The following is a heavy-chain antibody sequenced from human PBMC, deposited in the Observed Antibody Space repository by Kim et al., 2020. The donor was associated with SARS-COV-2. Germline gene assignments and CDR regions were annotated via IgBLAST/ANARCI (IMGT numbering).Heavy chain of an antibody. CDR2: ISGSGGST. CDR3: AKWPHYYGSGSYFDY. D-gene: IGHD3-10*01. Sequence: GGSLRLSCAASGFTFSSYAMSWVRQAPGKGLEWVSAISGSGGSTYYADSVKGRFTISRDNSKNTLYLQMNSLRAEDTAVYYCAKWPHYYGSGSYFDYWGQGTLVPVSS. CDR1: GFTFSSYA. V-gene: IGHV3-23*01. J-gene: IGHJ4*02.